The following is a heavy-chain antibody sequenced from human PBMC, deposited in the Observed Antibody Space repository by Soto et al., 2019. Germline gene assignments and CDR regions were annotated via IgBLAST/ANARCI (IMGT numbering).Heavy chain of an antibody. CDR3: ARDSGWSYWTYVDY. D-gene: IGHD1-26*01. V-gene: IGHV3-33*01. Sequence: QVQLVESGGGVVQPGRSLRLSCAASGFTFSSYGMHWVRQAPGKGLEWVAVIWYDGSNKYYADSVKGRFTISRDNSKNTLYLQMNSLRAEDTAVYYCARDSGWSYWTYVDYWGQGTLVTVSS. J-gene: IGHJ4*02. CDR1: GFTFSSYG. CDR2: IWYDGSNK.